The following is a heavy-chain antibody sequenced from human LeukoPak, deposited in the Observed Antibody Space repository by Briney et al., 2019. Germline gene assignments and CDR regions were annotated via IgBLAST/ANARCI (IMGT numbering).Heavy chain of an antibody. CDR3: ARSPRITIFGVVTSYSYGMDV. CDR2: INHSGST. V-gene: IGHV4-34*01. J-gene: IGHJ6*02. Sequence: SETLSLTCAVYGGSFSGYYWSWIRQPPGKGLEWIGEINHSGSTNYNPSLKSRVTISVDTSKNQFSLKLSSVTAADTAVYYCARSPRITIFGVVTSYSYGMDVWGQGTTVTVSS. D-gene: IGHD3-3*01. CDR1: GGSFSGYY.